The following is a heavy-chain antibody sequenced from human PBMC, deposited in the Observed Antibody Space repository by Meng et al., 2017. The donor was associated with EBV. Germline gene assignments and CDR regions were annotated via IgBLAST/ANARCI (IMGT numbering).Heavy chain of an antibody. CDR2: INPNSGGT. V-gene: IGHV1-2*06. Sequence: VELVQAGAEVKKPGASVKVSCQASGYTLTGYYMHWVRQAPGQGLEWMGRINPNSGGTNYAQKFQGRVTMTRDTSISTAYMELSRLRSDDTAVYYCARSRSSPDVPLDYWGQGTLVTVSS. CDR3: ARSRSSPDVPLDY. CDR1: GYTLTGYY. J-gene: IGHJ4*02. D-gene: IGHD6-19*01.